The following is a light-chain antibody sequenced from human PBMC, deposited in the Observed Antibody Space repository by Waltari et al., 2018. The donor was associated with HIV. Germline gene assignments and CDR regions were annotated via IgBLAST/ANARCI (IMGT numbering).Light chain of an antibody. J-gene: IGLJ1*01. V-gene: IGLV9-49*01. CDR1: SGYSNYK. Sequence: QPVLTQPPSASASLGASVTLTCTLSSGYSNYKVDWYQQRPGKGPRFVMRVGTGGIVGSKGDGIPDRFAVLGSGLNRYLTIKNIQEEDESDYHCGADHGSGSNFVSVFRTGTMVTVL. CDR2: VGTGGIVG. CDR3: GADHGSGSNFVSV.